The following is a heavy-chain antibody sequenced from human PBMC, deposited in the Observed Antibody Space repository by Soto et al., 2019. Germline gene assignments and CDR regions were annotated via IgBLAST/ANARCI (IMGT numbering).Heavy chain of an antibody. D-gene: IGHD2-2*01. CDR1: GFTFSNAW. CDR3: TTAYCSSTSCYYYYYGMDV. J-gene: IGHJ6*02. Sequence: EVPLVESGGGLVKPGGSLRLSCAASGFTFSNAWMSWVRQAPGKGLEWVGRIKSKTDGGTTDYAAPVKGRFTISRDDSKNTLYLQMNSLKTEDTAVYYCTTAYCSSTSCYYYYYGMDVWGQGTTVTVSS. CDR2: IKSKTDGGTT. V-gene: IGHV3-15*01.